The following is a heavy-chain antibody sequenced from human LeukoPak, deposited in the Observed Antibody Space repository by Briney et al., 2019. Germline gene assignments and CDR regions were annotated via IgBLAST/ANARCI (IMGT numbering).Heavy chain of an antibody. Sequence: GGSLRLSCAASGFTFSTYAMSWVRQAPGKGLEWVSGISDSGGSTYYADSVKGRFTISRDNSKNTLYLQMDSLRAEDTALYYCAKAALSAYCGGDCYSSYYWGQGTLVTVSS. V-gene: IGHV3-23*01. CDR2: ISDSGGST. J-gene: IGHJ4*02. CDR1: GFTFSTYA. CDR3: AKAALSAYCGGDCYSSYY. D-gene: IGHD2-21*02.